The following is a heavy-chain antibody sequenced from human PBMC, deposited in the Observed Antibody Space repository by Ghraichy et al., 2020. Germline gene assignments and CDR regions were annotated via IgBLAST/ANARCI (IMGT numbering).Heavy chain of an antibody. CDR1: GGTFSSYA. CDR3: AGRGKMATNPYWYFDL. D-gene: IGHD5-24*01. V-gene: IGHV1-69*13. Sequence: SVKVSCKASGGTFSSYAISWVRQAPGQGLEWMGGIIPIFGTANYAQKFQGRVTITADESTSTAYMELSSLRSEDTAVYYCAGRGKMATNPYWYFDLWGRGTLVTVSS. CDR2: IIPIFGTA. J-gene: IGHJ2*01.